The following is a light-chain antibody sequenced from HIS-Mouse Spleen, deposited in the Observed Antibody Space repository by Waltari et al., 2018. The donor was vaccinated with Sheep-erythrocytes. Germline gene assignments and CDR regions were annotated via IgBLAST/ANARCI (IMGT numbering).Light chain of an antibody. CDR2: SNN. V-gene: IGLV1-44*01. CDR1: SSNIGSNT. Sequence: QSVLTQPPSASGTPGQRVTISCSGRSSNIGSNTVNWYQQLPETAPKLLIYSNNQRPSGVPDRFSGSKSGTSASLAISGLQSEDEADYYCAAWDDSLNGVVFGGGTKLTVL. J-gene: IGLJ2*01. CDR3: AAWDDSLNGVV.